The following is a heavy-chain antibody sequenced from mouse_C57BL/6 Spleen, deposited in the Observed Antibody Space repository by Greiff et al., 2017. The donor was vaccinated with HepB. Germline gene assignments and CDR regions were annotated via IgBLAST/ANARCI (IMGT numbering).Heavy chain of an antibody. CDR2: INYDGSST. CDR1: GFTFSDYY. Sequence: EVKLVESEGGLVQPGSSMKLSCTASGFTFSDYYMAWVRQVPEKGLEWVANINYDGSSTYYLDSLKSRFIISRDNAKNILYLQMSRLKSEDTATYYCAREGPAMDYWGQGTSVTVSS. CDR3: AREGPAMDY. J-gene: IGHJ4*01. V-gene: IGHV5-16*01.